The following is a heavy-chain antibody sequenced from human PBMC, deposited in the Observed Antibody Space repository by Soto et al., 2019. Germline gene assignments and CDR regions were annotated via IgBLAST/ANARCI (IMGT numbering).Heavy chain of an antibody. V-gene: IGHV3-30*18. Sequence: GGSLRLSCAASGFTFSTYNMHWVRQAPGKGLEWVAFILYDGSSRYYADSVKGRFTISRDNSENTLYLQMNSLRAEDTALYYCVKDKGVTAQKYYFDYWGQGTLVTVSS. D-gene: IGHD2-8*01. CDR1: GFTFSTYN. CDR2: ILYDGSSR. J-gene: IGHJ4*02. CDR3: VKDKGVTAQKYYFDY.